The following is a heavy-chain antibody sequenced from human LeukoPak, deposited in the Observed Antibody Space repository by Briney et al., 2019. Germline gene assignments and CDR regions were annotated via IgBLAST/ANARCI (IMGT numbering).Heavy chain of an antibody. D-gene: IGHD6-19*01. CDR3: ARDGEVLPAGLPFDY. CDR1: GYTFTTYG. Sequence: ASVKVSCKASGYTFTTYGFSWVRQAPGRGLEWLGWISADNGKTKYSQKFQGRVTMTTDTSASTAHMELRSLRSDDTAVYYCARDGEVLPAGLPFDYWGQGTLVTVSP. V-gene: IGHV1-18*01. CDR2: ISADNGKT. J-gene: IGHJ4*02.